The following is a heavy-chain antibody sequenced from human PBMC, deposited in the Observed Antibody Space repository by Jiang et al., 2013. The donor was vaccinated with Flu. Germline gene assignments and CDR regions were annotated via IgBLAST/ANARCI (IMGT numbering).Heavy chain of an antibody. CDR3: ARGDLYCSGGSCYNYYYYGMDV. CDR2: IIPIFGTA. J-gene: IGHJ6*04. D-gene: IGHD2-15*01. Sequence: SGAEVKKPGSSVKVSCKASGGTFSSYAISWVRQAPGQGLEWMGGIIPIFGTANYAQKFQGRVTITADESTSTAYMELSSLRSEDTAVYYCARGDLYCSGGSCYNYYYYGMDVWGKGTTVTVSS. V-gene: IGHV1-69*01. CDR1: GGTFSSYA.